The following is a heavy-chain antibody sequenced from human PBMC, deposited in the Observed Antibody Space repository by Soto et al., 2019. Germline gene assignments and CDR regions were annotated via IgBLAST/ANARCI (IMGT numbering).Heavy chain of an antibody. V-gene: IGHV1-18*01. CDR1: GYTFISYG. CDR2: ISTYNGNT. J-gene: IGHJ3*02. CDR3: ARDQTKWLTDAFDI. D-gene: IGHD5-12*01. Sequence: HVQLVQSGAEVKKPGASLKVSCKASGYTFISYGVSWVRQAPGHGLEWLGWISTYNGNTNYAQKFQGRITMTTDTSTSTVYMDLRSLRTDDTAVYYCARDQTKWLTDAFDIWGQGTMVVVSS.